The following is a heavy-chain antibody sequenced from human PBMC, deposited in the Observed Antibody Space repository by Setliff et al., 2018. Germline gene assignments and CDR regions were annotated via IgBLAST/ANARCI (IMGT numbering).Heavy chain of an antibody. V-gene: IGHV4-61*02. J-gene: IGHJ6*02. CDR2: IYTSGST. D-gene: IGHD5-12*01. CDR3: ARDQWVRSPPLYFSYSMDV. Sequence: PSETLSLTCTVSGGSISSGTYYWSWIRQPAGKGLEWIGRIYTSGSTNYNPSLKSRVTMSLDTSKNQFSLKLTSMTAADTAVYYCARDQWVRSPPLYFSYSMDVWGQGTTVTVSS. CDR1: GGSISSGTYY.